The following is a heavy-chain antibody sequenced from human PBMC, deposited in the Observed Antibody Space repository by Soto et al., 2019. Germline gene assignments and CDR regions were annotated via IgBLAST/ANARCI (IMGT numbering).Heavy chain of an antibody. Sequence: QVQLVQSGAEVKKPGSSVKVSCKASGGIFSTYAISWLRQAPGQGLEWMGGIIPIFGTPNYAQKFQGRVTITADESTSTAYMELSRLRSEDTAVYYCARDRYDYGSGNYYTRIGFWGQGTLVTVSS. CDR2: IIPIFGTP. CDR1: GGIFSTYA. CDR3: ARDRYDYGSGNYYTRIGF. V-gene: IGHV1-69*01. D-gene: IGHD3-10*01. J-gene: IGHJ4*02.